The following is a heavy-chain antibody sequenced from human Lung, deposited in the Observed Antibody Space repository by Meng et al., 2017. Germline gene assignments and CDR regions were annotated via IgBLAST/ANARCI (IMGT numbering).Heavy chain of an antibody. D-gene: IGHD4-11*01. CDR2: INHSGST. V-gene: IGHV4-34*01. J-gene: IGHJ4*02. CDR3: ARGPTTMAHDFDY. Sequence: VQLTQWGAGLLKPSETLSLTCVVSGGFFSDYYWSWIRQPPGKGLEWIGEINHSGSTNYNPSLESRATISVDTSQNNLSLKLSSVTAADSAVYYCARGPTTMAHDFDYWGQGTLVTVSS. CDR1: GGFFSDYY.